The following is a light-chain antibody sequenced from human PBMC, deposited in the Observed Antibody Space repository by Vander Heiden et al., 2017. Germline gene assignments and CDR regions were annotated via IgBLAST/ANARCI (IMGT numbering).Light chain of an antibody. V-gene: IGKV3-15*01. Sequence: EIVMTQSPATLSVSPGERPTRPCRASQSVSSNLAWYQQKPGQAPRLLIYGASTRATGIPARCSGSGSGTEFTLTISSLQSEDFAVYYCQQYNNWSYTFGQGTKLEIK. CDR3: QQYNNWSYT. CDR1: QSVSSN. CDR2: GAS. J-gene: IGKJ2*01.